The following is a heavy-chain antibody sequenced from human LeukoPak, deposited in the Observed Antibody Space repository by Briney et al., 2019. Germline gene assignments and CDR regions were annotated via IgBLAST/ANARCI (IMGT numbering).Heavy chain of an antibody. CDR2: IYYSGNT. CDR3: ARHLAVAGTIFDY. Sequence: PSETLSLTCTVSGDSISSYYWSWIRQPPGKGLEWIAYIYYSGNTNYNPSLKSRVTISVDTSKNQFSLKLSSVTAADTAVYYCARHLAVAGTIFDYWGQGTLVTVSS. CDR1: GDSISSYY. J-gene: IGHJ4*02. V-gene: IGHV4-59*08. D-gene: IGHD6-19*01.